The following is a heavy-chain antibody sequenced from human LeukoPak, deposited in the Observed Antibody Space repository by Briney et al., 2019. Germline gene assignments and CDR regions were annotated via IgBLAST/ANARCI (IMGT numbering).Heavy chain of an antibody. Sequence: PSETLSLTCTVSGISINNYYWSWIRQPPGKGLEWIGYIYYTGNANYSPSLKSRATISVDTSKNQFSLRLRSVTAADTAVYYCARWLQLPYCYFDSWGQGTLVTVSS. J-gene: IGHJ4*02. CDR3: ARWLQLPYCYFDS. D-gene: IGHD5-24*01. CDR1: GISINNYY. CDR2: IYYTGNA. V-gene: IGHV4-59*08.